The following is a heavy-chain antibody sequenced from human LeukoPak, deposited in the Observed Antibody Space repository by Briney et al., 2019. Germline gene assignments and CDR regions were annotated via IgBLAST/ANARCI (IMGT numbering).Heavy chain of an antibody. CDR3: ARDLGVLRYFDWYPSDY. D-gene: IGHD3-9*01. V-gene: IGHV1-2*02. CDR2: INPNSGGT. Sequence: ASVKVSCKAFGYTFTGYYMHWVRQDPGQGLEWMGWINPNSGGTNYAQKFQGRVTMTRDTSISTAYMELSRLRSDDTAVYYCARDLGVLRYFDWYPSDYWGQGTLVTVSS. CDR1: GYTFTGYY. J-gene: IGHJ4*02.